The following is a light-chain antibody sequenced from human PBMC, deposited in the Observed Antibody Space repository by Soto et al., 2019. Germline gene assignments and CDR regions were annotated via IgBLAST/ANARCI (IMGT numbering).Light chain of an antibody. CDR3: QQYGSSSIT. J-gene: IGKJ5*01. V-gene: IGKV3-20*01. Sequence: EIVLTQSPGPLSLSPGERATLSCRASQSVSSSYLAWYQQKPGQAPRLLIYAASIRATDIPDRFSGSGSGTDFTLTISRLEPEDFAVFYCQQYGSSSITFGQGTRLEIK. CDR1: QSVSSSY. CDR2: AAS.